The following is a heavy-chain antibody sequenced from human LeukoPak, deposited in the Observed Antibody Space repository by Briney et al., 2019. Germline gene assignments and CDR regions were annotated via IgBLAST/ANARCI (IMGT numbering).Heavy chain of an antibody. J-gene: IGHJ3*01. D-gene: IGHD5-12*01. Sequence: PGRSLRLSCAASGFTVSNNYMTWVRQAPGRGLEWVSVLYTGGTTYYADSVKGRFTISRDNSKNTVYLDMNSLRAEDTAVYYCARAVDIVATTPFDLWGQGTMVTVSS. V-gene: IGHV3-66*01. CDR2: LYTGGTT. CDR3: ARAVDIVATTPFDL. CDR1: GFTVSNNY.